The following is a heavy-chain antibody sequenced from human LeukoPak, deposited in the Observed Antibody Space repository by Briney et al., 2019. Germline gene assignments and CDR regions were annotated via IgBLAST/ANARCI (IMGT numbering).Heavy chain of an antibody. CDR1: GGSISSYY. V-gene: IGHV4-59*01. CDR3: AREVKGATYSDYFDY. D-gene: IGHD1-26*01. Sequence: PSETLSLTCTVSGGSISSYYWSWIRQPPGKGLEWIGYIYYSGSTNYNPSLKSRVTISVDTSKNQFSLKLSSETAADTAVYYCAREVKGATYSDYFDYWGQGTLVTVSS. CDR2: IYYSGST. J-gene: IGHJ4*02.